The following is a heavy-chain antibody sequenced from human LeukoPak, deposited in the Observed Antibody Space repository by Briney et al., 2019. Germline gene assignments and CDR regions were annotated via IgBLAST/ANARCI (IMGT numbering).Heavy chain of an antibody. CDR3: ARDIQLST. V-gene: IGHV3-23*01. D-gene: IGHD5-24*01. Sequence: GGSLRLSCAASGFTISGSAMSWVRQAPGKGLEWVSLISFSGGSTYYADSVKGRFTISRDNSRDTLYVQMNSLRAEDTAIYYCARDIQLSTWGLGTMVTVSS. CDR2: ISFSGGST. CDR1: GFTISGSA. J-gene: IGHJ3*01.